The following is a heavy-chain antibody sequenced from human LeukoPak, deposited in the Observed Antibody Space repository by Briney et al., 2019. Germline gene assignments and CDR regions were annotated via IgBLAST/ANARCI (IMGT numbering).Heavy chain of an antibody. Sequence: PSETLSLTCNVSGGSISSYYWSWIRQPPGKGLEWIGYIHYSGNTNYNPSLKSRVTISVDASKNQFSLKLSSVTAADTAVYYCAREEGYSYGLDYWGQGTLVTVSS. J-gene: IGHJ4*02. D-gene: IGHD5-18*01. V-gene: IGHV4-59*01. CDR3: AREEGYSYGLDY. CDR2: IHYSGNT. CDR1: GGSISSYY.